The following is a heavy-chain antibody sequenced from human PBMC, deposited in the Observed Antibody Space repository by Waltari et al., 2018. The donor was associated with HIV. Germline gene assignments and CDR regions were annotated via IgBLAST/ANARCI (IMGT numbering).Heavy chain of an antibody. Sequence: QVQLQESGPGLVKPSQTLSLTCTVSGGAIRSGSSHWSWIRQPARKRREWIARLYTSGSTDYNPSLKSRATISGDTSKNQFSLKLSSVTAADTAVYYCARAVVGGYDLGNNWFDPWGQGTLVTVSS. CDR3: ARAVVGGYDLGNNWFDP. V-gene: IGHV4-61*02. CDR2: LYTSGST. D-gene: IGHD5-12*01. CDR1: GGAIRSGSSH. J-gene: IGHJ5*02.